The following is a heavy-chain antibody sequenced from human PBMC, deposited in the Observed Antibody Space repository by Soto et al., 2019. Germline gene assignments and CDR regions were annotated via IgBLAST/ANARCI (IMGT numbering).Heavy chain of an antibody. D-gene: IGHD4-17*01. J-gene: IGHJ4*02. Sequence: SETLSLTCTVSGGSISSYYWSWIRQPPGKGLEWIGYIYYSGSTNYNPSLKSRVTISVDTSKNQFSLKLSSVTAADTAVYYCARAPDYGSLFDYWGQGTLVTVSS. V-gene: IGHV4-59*01. CDR1: GGSISSYY. CDR2: IYYSGST. CDR3: ARAPDYGSLFDY.